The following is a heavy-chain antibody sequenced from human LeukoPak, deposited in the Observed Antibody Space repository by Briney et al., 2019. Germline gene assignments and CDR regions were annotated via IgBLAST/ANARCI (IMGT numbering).Heavy chain of an antibody. Sequence: PGGSLRLSCAASGFTFSSHDMHWVRQATGEGLEWVSAIDVAGGTYYPGSVEGRFTISRDNAKNSLYLQMNSLRAEDTAVYHCARGDGYCSSTSCYAGPSYGLDVWGQGTTVTVSS. CDR1: GFTFSSHD. J-gene: IGHJ6*02. CDR2: IDVAGGT. V-gene: IGHV3-13*04. CDR3: ARGDGYCSSTSCYAGPSYGLDV. D-gene: IGHD2-2*03.